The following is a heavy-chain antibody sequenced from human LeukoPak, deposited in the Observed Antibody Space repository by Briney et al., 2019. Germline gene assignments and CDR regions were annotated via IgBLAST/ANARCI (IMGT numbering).Heavy chain of an antibody. CDR2: IFYSGST. D-gene: IGHD3-10*01. Sequence: SETLSLTCTVSGGSISTSNYWGWIRQPPGKGLEWIGNIFYSGSTYYSPSLKSRVTISLDTSRNQFSLKLNSVTAADTAVYYCAKSNGYGLVDIWGQGTMVTVSS. V-gene: IGHV4-39*07. CDR3: AKSNGYGLVDI. CDR1: GGSISTSNY. J-gene: IGHJ3*02.